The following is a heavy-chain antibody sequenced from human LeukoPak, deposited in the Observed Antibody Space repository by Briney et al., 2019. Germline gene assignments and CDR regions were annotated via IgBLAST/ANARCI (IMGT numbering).Heavy chain of an antibody. D-gene: IGHD6-13*01. V-gene: IGHV4-39*07. Sequence: SETLSLTCTVSGGSISSSSYYWGWIRQPPGKGLEWIGSIYYSGSTYYNPSLKSRVTISVDTSKNQFSLKLSSVTAADTAVYYCAREKPVWWAAAGIEPIDYWGQGTLVTVSS. CDR2: IYYSGST. CDR3: AREKPVWWAAAGIEPIDY. J-gene: IGHJ4*02. CDR1: GGSISSSSYY.